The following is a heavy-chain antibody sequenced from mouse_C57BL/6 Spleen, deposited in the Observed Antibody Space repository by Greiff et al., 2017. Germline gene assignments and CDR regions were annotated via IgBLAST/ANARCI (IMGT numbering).Heavy chain of an antibody. CDR3: ASVWLRRGFAY. V-gene: IGHV1-9*01. Sequence: QVQLKESGAELMKPGASVKLSCKATGYTFTGYWIEWVKQRPGHGLEWIGEILPGSGSTNYNGKFKGKATFTADTSSNTAYMQLSSLTTEDSAIYYCASVWLRRGFAYWGQGTLVTVSA. CDR2: ILPGSGST. J-gene: IGHJ3*01. D-gene: IGHD2-2*01. CDR1: GYTFTGYW.